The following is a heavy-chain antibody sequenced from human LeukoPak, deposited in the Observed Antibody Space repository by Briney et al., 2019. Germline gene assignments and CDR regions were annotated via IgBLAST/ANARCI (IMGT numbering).Heavy chain of an antibody. CDR3: PTAPRFGVVIVYYKGMDV. CDR2: IKSKTDGGTT. CDR1: GFTFSNAW. Sequence: GGSLRLSCAASGFTFSNAWMSWVRQAPGKGLEWVGRIKSKTDGGTTDYAAPVKGRFTISRDDSKNTLYLQMNSLKTEDTAVYYCPTAPRFGVVIVYYKGMDVGGKGTTVPVS. V-gene: IGHV3-15*01. D-gene: IGHD3-3*01. J-gene: IGHJ6*04.